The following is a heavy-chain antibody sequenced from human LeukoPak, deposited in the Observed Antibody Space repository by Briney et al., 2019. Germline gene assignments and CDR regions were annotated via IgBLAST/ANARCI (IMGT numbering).Heavy chain of an antibody. V-gene: IGHV3-74*01. J-gene: IGHJ4*02. D-gene: IGHD2-15*01. CDR3: ARDVGYCSGGSCYTYYFDY. CDR1: GFTFSTYW. Sequence: GGALRLSCTASGFTFSTYWMHWVREVPGKGLVWVSRISSDGSTTSYADSVKGRFTVSRDNAKNTLWLQMNSLRVEDTAVYYCARDVGYCSGGSCYTYYFDYWGQGTLVTVSS. CDR2: ISSDGSTT.